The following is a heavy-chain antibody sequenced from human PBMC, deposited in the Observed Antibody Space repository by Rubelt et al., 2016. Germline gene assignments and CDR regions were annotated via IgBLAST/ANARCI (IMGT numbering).Heavy chain of an antibody. CDR2: IYSGGST. J-gene: IGHJ4*02. V-gene: IGHV3-53*01. CDR3: ANTPFPAREGGSYRDY. Sequence: GGSLRLSCAASGFTVSSNYMSWVRQAPGKGLEWVSVIYSGGSTYYADSVKGRFTISRDNSKNTLYLQMNSLRAEDTAVYYCANTPFPAREGGSYRDYWGQGTLVTVSS. D-gene: IGHD1-26*01. CDR1: GFTVSSNY.